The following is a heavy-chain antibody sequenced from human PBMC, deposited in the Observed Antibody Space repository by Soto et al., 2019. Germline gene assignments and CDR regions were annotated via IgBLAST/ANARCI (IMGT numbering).Heavy chain of an antibody. Sequence: SETLSLTCTVSGGSISSGEFYWSWIRQPPGKGLEWIAYISYSGSTYYNPSLKSRVTISVDTSKKQFSLNLNSVTAADTAVYYCARDARYYYESGGYYSRFDSWGPGTLVTVSS. D-gene: IGHD3-22*01. CDR1: GGSISSGEFY. J-gene: IGHJ4*02. CDR3: ARDARYYYESGGYYSRFDS. V-gene: IGHV4-30-4*01. CDR2: ISYSGST.